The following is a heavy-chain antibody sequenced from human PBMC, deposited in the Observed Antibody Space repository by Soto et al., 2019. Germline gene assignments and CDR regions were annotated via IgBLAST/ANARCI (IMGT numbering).Heavy chain of an antibody. CDR1: GFTFANSA. Sequence: SVKVSCKTSGFTFANSAIQWMRQARGQSLEWIGWIGVANANTNYAQNVQGRVTITADKSTGTAYMELNSLRSEDTAVYYCVRDSPIGSTFSGYDGIDYWGQGTLVTSPQ. J-gene: IGHJ4*02. CDR2: IGVANANT. CDR3: VRDSPIGSTFSGYDGIDY. D-gene: IGHD5-12*01. V-gene: IGHV1-58*02.